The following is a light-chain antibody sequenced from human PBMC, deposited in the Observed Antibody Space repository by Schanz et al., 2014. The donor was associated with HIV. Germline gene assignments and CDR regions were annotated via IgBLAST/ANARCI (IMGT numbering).Light chain of an antibody. Sequence: EIVLTQSPATLSLSPGERATLSCRASQSVSSYLAWYQQKPGQAPRLLIYGASNRATGIPARFSGSGSGTEFTLTISSLQSEDYAVYYCQQFNNWPPLTFGQGTKVEIK. CDR1: QSVSSY. V-gene: IGKV3-15*01. CDR2: GAS. J-gene: IGKJ1*01. CDR3: QQFNNWPPLT.